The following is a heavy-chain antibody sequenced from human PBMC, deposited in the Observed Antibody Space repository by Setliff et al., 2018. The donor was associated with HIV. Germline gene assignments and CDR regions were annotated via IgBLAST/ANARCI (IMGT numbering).Heavy chain of an antibody. V-gene: IGHV3-21*01. CDR1: GFNFSSHT. CDR2: ISSTGTYI. J-gene: IGHJ6*02. D-gene: IGHD1-26*01. CDR3: ARPTHIDTLYYGSQTVYMYYYGLDV. Sequence: PGGSLRLSCAASGFNFSSHTMNWIRQAPGKGLKWVSSISSTGTYIYYADSMKGRFTISRDNAKNSLYLQMNSLRADDTAVYFCARPTHIDTLYYGSQTVYMYYYGLDVWGQGTTVTVSS.